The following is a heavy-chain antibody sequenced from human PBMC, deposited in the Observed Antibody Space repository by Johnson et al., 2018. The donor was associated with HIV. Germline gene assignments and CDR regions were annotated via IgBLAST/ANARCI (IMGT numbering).Heavy chain of an antibody. Sequence: QVQLVESGGGVVQPGRSLRLSCAASGFTFSNYAMHWVRQAPGKGLEYVSAISGSGGSTYYADSVKGRFTISRDNSKNTLYLQLNSLRAEDTAVYYCARDGRQLATRGSFDIWGQGTVVTVSS. CDR3: ARDGRQLATRGSFDI. J-gene: IGHJ3*02. CDR2: ISGSGGST. V-gene: IGHV3-64*04. D-gene: IGHD5-24*01. CDR1: GFTFSNYA.